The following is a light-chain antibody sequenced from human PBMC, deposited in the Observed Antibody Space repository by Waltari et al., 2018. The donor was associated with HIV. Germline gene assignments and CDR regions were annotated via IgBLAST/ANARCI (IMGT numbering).Light chain of an antibody. V-gene: IGKV3-20*01. J-gene: IGKJ2*01. CDR2: IAS. CDR1: QSVGNN. Sequence: DIVLTQSPGTLSLSPGERATLSCRARQSVGNNLAWYQQKPGQAPRLLIYIASSRATGIPDRFSGSGSGTDFTLTISRLEPEDFAVYYCQQYGTSPYTFGQGTNLQIK. CDR3: QQYGTSPYT.